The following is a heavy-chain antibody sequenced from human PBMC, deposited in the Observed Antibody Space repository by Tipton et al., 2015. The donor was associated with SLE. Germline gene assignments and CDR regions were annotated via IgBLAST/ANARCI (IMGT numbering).Heavy chain of an antibody. CDR2: MFSSGNT. CDR3: ARGGGSYYDY. D-gene: IGHD1-26*01. J-gene: IGHJ4*02. Sequence: TLSLTCTVSGGSFSSSRYFWGWIRQSPGKRLEWMGSMFSSGNTFYNPSLKSRLSMSLDTSKNQFSLRVNSATAADTAVYYCARGGGSYYDYWGQGTLVAVSS. V-gene: IGHV4-39*07. CDR1: GGSFSSSRYF.